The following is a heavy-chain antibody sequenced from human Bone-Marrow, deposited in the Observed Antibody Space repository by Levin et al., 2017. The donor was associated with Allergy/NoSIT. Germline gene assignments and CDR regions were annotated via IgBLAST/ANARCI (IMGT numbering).Heavy chain of an antibody. J-gene: IGHJ4*02. D-gene: IGHD5-12*01. CDR3: ARFNGYDFDY. Sequence: PSETLSLTCTVSGGSISGGGYYCSWIRQHPGKGLEWIGYIYYSGNTYYNPSLKSRVIISVVTSKNQLSLKLTSVTVADTAVYYCARFNGYDFDYWGQGTLVTVSS. CDR2: IYYSGNT. CDR1: GGSISGGGYY. V-gene: IGHV4-31*03.